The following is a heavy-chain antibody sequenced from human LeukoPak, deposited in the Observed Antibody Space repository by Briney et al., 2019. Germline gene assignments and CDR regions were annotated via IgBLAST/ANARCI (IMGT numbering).Heavy chain of an antibody. V-gene: IGHV4-59*01. Sequence: SEILSLTCTVSGGSISSYYWSRIRQPPGKGLEWIGYIYYSGSTNYNPSLKSRVTISVDTSKNQFSLKLSSVTAADTAVYYCARVRGTIIAVAWFDYWGQGTLVTVSS. CDR2: IYYSGST. J-gene: IGHJ4*02. D-gene: IGHD6-19*01. CDR3: ARVRGTIIAVAWFDY. CDR1: GGSISSYY.